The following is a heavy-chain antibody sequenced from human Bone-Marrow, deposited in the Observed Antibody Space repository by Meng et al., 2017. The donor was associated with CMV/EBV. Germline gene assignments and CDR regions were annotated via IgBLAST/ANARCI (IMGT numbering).Heavy chain of an antibody. V-gene: IGHV4-39*01. CDR3: ARMYYDILTGYYGADYFDY. CDR2: IYYSGST. Sequence: GSLRLSCTVSGGSISSSSYYWGWIRQPPGKGLEWIGSIYYSGSTYYNPSLKSRVTISVDTSKNQFSLKLSSVTAADTAVYYCARMYYDILTGYYGADYFDYWGQGTLVTVSS. J-gene: IGHJ4*02. CDR1: GGSISSSSYY. D-gene: IGHD3-9*01.